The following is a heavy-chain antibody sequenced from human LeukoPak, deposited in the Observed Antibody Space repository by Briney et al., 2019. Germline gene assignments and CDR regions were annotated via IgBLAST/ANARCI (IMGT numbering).Heavy chain of an antibody. J-gene: IGHJ4*02. CDR1: GFTFSSYA. CDR2: ISYDGSNK. CDR3: ARPSYSSTPWGYYFDY. V-gene: IGHV3-30*04. D-gene: IGHD6-13*01. Sequence: GGSLRLSCAASGFTFSSYAMHWVRQAPGKGLEWVAVISYDGSNKYYADSVKGRFTISRDNSKNTLYLQMNSLRAEDTAVYYCARPSYSSTPWGYYFDYWGQGTLVTVSS.